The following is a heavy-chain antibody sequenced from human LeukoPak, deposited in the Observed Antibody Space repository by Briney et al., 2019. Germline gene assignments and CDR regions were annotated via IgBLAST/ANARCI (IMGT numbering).Heavy chain of an antibody. J-gene: IGHJ6*03. CDR3: ARAQIAPAGTYYMDV. Sequence: SETLSLTCAVYGGSFSGYYWSWIRQPPGKGLEWIGEINHSGSTNYNPSLKSRVTISVDTSKNQFSLKLSSVTAADTAVYYCARAQIAPAGTYYMDVWGKGTTVTVSS. CDR1: GGSFSGYY. D-gene: IGHD6-13*01. V-gene: IGHV4-34*01. CDR2: INHSGST.